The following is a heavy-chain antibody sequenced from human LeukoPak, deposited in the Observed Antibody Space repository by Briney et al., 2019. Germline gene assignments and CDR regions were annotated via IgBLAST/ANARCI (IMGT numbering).Heavy chain of an antibody. V-gene: IGHV3-33*06. J-gene: IGHJ4*02. CDR2: IWYDGSNK. CDR1: GFTFSSYG. CDR3: AKEGGHQLAGYFDY. Sequence: GGSLRLSCAASGFTFSSYGMHWVRQAPGKGLEWVAVIWYDGSNKYYADSVKGRFTISRDNSKNTLYLQMTRLRAEDTAVYYCAKEGGHQLAGYFDYWGQGTLVTVSS. D-gene: IGHD1-1*01.